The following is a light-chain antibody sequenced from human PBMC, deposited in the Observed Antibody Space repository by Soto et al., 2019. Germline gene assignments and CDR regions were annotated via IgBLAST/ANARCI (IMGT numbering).Light chain of an antibody. Sequence: QSVLTQPPSASGTPGQRVTISCSGSSSNIGSKTVNWYQQLPGTAPNLLVYSNNQRPSGVPDRFSGSKPGTSAALAISGLQSEYEADYYCAAWDDSLNGVVFGGGTKLTVL. J-gene: IGLJ2*01. CDR1: SSNIGSKT. CDR3: AAWDDSLNGVV. V-gene: IGLV1-44*01. CDR2: SNN.